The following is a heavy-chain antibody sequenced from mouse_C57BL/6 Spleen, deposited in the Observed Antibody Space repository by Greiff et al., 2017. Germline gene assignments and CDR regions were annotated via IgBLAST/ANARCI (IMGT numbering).Heavy chain of an antibody. CDR2: IRSKSNNYAT. J-gene: IGHJ2*01. D-gene: IGHD2-5*01. V-gene: IGHV10-1*01. Sequence: EVHLVESGGGLVQPKGSLKLSCAASGFSFNTYAMNWVRQAPGKGLEWVARIRSKSNNYATYYADSVKDRFTISRDDSESMLYLQMNNLKTEDTAMYYCVRGGYSNYPRFDYWGQGTTRTVSS. CDR3: VRGGYSNYPRFDY. CDR1: GFSFNTYA.